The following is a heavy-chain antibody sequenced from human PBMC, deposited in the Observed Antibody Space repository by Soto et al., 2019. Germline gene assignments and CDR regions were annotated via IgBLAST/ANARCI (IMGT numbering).Heavy chain of an antibody. CDR1: GFTFTTYA. V-gene: IGHV3-33*01. CDR3: ARDPHPGGLGWGLFDY. Sequence: QVHLVESGGGVVQPGGSLRLSCAASGFTFTTYAMHWVRQAPGKGLEWVAVIWYDGNNKFYADSVKGRFTVSRDNSKNTLDLQMNSLSVEDTAVYYCARDPHPGGLGWGLFDYWGQGILVTVSS. D-gene: IGHD3-16*01. CDR2: IWYDGNNK. J-gene: IGHJ4*02.